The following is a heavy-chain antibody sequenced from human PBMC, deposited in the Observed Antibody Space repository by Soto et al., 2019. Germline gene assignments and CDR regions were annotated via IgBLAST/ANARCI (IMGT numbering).Heavy chain of an antibody. CDR2: VNPNSGNT. CDR3: ARGPTRGTSTKQLDWFGA. V-gene: IGHV1-8*01. J-gene: IGHJ5*02. D-gene: IGHD6-6*01. CDR1: GYTFTSYV. Sequence: ASVKVSCKASGYTFTSYVINWVQQAPGQGLEWRGSVNPNSGNTGYAQELKGRVTMTRNTSISAAYMELSSVRSEDTALYYCARGPTRGTSTKQLDWFGAWGKETLVTVSS.